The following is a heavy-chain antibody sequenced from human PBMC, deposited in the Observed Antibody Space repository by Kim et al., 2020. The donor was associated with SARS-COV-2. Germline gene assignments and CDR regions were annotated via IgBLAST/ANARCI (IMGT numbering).Heavy chain of an antibody. CDR3: AKDRGVRGVILFTRYYYGMDV. D-gene: IGHD3-10*01. Sequence: FTISRDNSKNTLYLQMNSLRAEDTAVYYCAKDRGVRGVILFTRYYYGMDVWGQGTTVTVSS. V-gene: IGHV3-23*01. J-gene: IGHJ6*02.